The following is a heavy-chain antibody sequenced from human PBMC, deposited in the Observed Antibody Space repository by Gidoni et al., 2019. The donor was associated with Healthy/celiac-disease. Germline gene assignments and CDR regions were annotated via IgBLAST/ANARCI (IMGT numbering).Heavy chain of an antibody. CDR1: GFTCSSYA. Sequence: EVQLLESGGGLVQTGGSLRLSCAAYGFTCSSYAMSWVRQAPGKGLEWVSAMSCSGGSTYYAVSVKGRFTISRDNSKNTLYLQMNSLRADDTAVYYCAKGSRGSGSYYSSYLGQGTLVTVSS. D-gene: IGHD3-10*01. CDR2: MSCSGGST. J-gene: IGHJ4*02. CDR3: AKGSRGSGSYYSSY. V-gene: IGHV3-23*01.